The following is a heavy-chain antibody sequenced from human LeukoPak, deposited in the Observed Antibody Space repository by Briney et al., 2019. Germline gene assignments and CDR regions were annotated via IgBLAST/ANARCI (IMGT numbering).Heavy chain of an antibody. Sequence: GGSLRLSCTVSGFTVSSNSMSWVRQAPGKGLEWVSFIYSDNKHYSDSVKGRFTISRGNSKNTLYLQMSSLRAEDTALYYCAKGVGYFYYMDVWGKGTTVTVSS. CDR1: GFTVSSNS. V-gene: IGHV3-53*01. J-gene: IGHJ6*03. CDR3: AKGVGYFYYMDV. CDR2: IYSDNK. D-gene: IGHD2-15*01.